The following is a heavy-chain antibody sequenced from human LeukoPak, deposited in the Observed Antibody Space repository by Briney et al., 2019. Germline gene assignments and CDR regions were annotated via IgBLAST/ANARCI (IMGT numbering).Heavy chain of an antibody. CDR1: GFTFDDYA. Sequence: PAGSLRLSCAASGFTFDDYAMHWVRQPPGKGLEWVSGISCNSGSIDYADSVKGRFTISRDNAKNSLYLQMNSLRAEDTALYYCAKGWYYDSSGYTPFDYWGQGTLVTVSS. V-gene: IGHV3-9*01. CDR2: ISCNSGSI. D-gene: IGHD3-22*01. CDR3: AKGWYYDSSGYTPFDY. J-gene: IGHJ4*02.